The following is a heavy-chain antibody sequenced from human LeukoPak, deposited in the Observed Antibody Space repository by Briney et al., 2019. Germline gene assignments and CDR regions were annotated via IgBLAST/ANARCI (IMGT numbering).Heavy chain of an antibody. D-gene: IGHD5-18*01. V-gene: IGHV4-59*08. J-gene: IGHJ5*02. Sequence: SETLSLTCTVSGGSISSYYWSWIRQPPGKGLEWIGYIYYSGSTNYTPSLKSRVTISVDTSKNQFSLKLSSVTAADTAVYYCARTDTAMVHNWFDPWGQGTLVTVSS. CDR2: IYYSGST. CDR1: GGSISSYY. CDR3: ARTDTAMVHNWFDP.